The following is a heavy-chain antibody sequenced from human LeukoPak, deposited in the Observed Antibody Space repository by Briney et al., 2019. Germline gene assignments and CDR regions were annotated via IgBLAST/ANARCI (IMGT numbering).Heavy chain of an antibody. CDR2: VWYDESNK. CDR1: GFTFRSYD. J-gene: IGHJ4*02. D-gene: IGHD6-19*01. Sequence: PGGSLRLSCAASGFTFRSYDMHWVRQAPGKGLEWVAVVWYDESNKYYVDSVKGRFTISRDNSKNTLYLQINSLRVEDTAVYYCATLWDPVAGTTQPLLWGQGTLVTVSS. V-gene: IGHV3-33*03. CDR3: ATLWDPVAGTTQPLL.